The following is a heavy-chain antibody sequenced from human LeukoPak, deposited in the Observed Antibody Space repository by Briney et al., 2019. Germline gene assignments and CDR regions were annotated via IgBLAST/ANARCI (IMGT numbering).Heavy chain of an antibody. J-gene: IGHJ3*02. Sequence: SETLSLTCTVSGASISTSNYYWGWTRQPPGKGLEWIGSIYYSGRTYNNPSLKSRVTISVDTSKNQFSLKLSSVTAADTAVYYCARHYGTGSWGAFDIWGQGTMVTVSS. CDR3: ARHYGTGSWGAFDI. CDR2: IYYSGRT. D-gene: IGHD3-10*01. CDR1: GASISTSNYY. V-gene: IGHV4-39*01.